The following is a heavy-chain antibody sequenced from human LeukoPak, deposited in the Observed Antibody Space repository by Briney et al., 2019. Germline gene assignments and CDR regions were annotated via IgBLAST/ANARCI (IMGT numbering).Heavy chain of an antibody. J-gene: IGHJ4*02. D-gene: IGHD3-3*01. Sequence: GMSLRLSCAASGFTFSSCGMNWVRQAPGKGLEWVSSISGSSTYIYYADSVKGRFTISRDNAKNSLYLQMNSLRAEDTAVYYCARGSEWSSGVSDYWGQGTLVTVAS. CDR1: GFTFSSCG. V-gene: IGHV3-21*01. CDR2: ISGSSTYI. CDR3: ARGSEWSSGVSDY.